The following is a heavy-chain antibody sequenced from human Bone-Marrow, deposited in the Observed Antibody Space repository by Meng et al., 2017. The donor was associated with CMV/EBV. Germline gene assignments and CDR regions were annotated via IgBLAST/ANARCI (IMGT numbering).Heavy chain of an antibody. Sequence: ASVKVSCKASGYTFTGYYMHWVRQAPGQGLEWMGWINPNSGGTNYAQKFQGRVTMTRDTSISTAYMELSRLRSDDTAVYYCARGANHPSVPYSGSLQGGHWFDPWGQGTLVTVSS. D-gene: IGHD1-26*01. CDR2: INPNSGGT. J-gene: IGHJ5*02. V-gene: IGHV1-2*02. CDR1: GYTFTGYY. CDR3: ARGANHPSVPYSGSLQGGHWFDP.